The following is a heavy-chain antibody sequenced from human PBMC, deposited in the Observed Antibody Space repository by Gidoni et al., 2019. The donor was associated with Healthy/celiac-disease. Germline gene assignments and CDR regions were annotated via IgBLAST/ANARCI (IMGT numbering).Heavy chain of an antibody. CDR2: IVVGSGNT. CDR3: AAWWYSSPPPLYYYYGMDV. CDR1: GFTFTSSA. J-gene: IGHJ6*02. V-gene: IGHV1-58*01. D-gene: IGHD6-13*01. Sequence: QMQLVQSGPEVKKPGTSVKVSCKASGFTFTSSAVQWVRQARGQRLEWIGWIVVGSGNTNYAQKFQERVTITRDMSTSTAYMELSSLRSEDTAVYYCAAWWYSSPPPLYYYYGMDVWGQGTTVTVSS.